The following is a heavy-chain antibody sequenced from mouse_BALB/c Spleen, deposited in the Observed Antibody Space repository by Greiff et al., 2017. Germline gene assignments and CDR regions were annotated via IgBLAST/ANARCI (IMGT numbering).Heavy chain of an antibody. D-gene: IGHD1-1*01. J-gene: IGHJ2*01. V-gene: IGHV14-3*02. CDR3: ARGTVAPDY. Sequence: EVKLMESGAELVKPGASVKLSCTASGFNIKDTYMHWVKQRPEQGLEWIGRIDPANGNTKYDPKFQGKATITADTSSNTAYLQLSSLTSEDTAVYYCARGTVAPDYWGQGTTLTVSS. CDR1: GFNIKDTY. CDR2: IDPANGNT.